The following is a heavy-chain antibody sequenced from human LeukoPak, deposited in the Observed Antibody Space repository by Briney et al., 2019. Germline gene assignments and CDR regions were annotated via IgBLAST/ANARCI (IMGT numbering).Heavy chain of an antibody. D-gene: IGHD1-26*01. Sequence: ETLSLTCTVSGGSISTNTDYWGWLRRPAWEGLEWIGTIHYSGSTYYTPSLKSRVTISIDTSKNQFSLKVNSMTATDTAVYYCASHSGRYRDAFEMWGQGTMVTVSS. CDR1: GGSISTNTDY. CDR2: IHYSGST. J-gene: IGHJ3*02. CDR3: ASHSGRYRDAFEM. V-gene: IGHV4-39*01.